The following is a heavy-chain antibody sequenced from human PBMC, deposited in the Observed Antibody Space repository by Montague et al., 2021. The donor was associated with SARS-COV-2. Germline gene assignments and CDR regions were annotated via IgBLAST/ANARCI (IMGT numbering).Heavy chain of an antibody. J-gene: IGHJ6*02. CDR3: AKGQGRTIFGVVIPDLYYYYGMDV. V-gene: IGHV3-23*03. Sequence: SLRLSLSASGFTFSSYAMSWVRQAPGKGLEWVSVIYSGGSSTYYADSVKGRFTISRDNSKNTLYLQMNSLRAEDTAVYYCAKGQGRTIFGVVIPDLYYYYGMDVWGQGTTVTVSS. CDR1: GFTFSSYA. CDR2: IYSGGSST. D-gene: IGHD3-3*01.